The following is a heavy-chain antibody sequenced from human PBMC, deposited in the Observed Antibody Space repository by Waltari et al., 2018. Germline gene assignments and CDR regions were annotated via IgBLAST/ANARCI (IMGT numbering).Heavy chain of an antibody. CDR2: IYSGGNT. CDR1: GSTVSNNY. CDR3: ARDGNGGGV. J-gene: IGHJ6*02. Sequence: VQLVESGGGLVQPGGSLRLPCAAAGSTVSNNYSKWVRQAPGKGLEWVSLIYSGGNTYYADSVKGRFTISRDNSKNTLYLQMNSLRAEDSAVYYCARDGNGGGVWGRGTTVTVSS. D-gene: IGHD3-16*01. V-gene: IGHV3-66*01.